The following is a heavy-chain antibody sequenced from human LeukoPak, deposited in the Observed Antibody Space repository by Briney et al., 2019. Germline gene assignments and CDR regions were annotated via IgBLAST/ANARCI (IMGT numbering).Heavy chain of an antibody. CDR2: ISSYNGNT. J-gene: IGHJ5*02. CDR1: GYTFTCYG. D-gene: IGHD2-2*01. Sequence: GGSVKVSCKASGYTFTCYGISWVRQAPGQGLEWMGCISSYNGNTNYAQKLQGRVTMTTDTSKSTAYMELRSLRSDDTAVYYCARSLLCSTSCYLDCFDPWGQGTLVTVSS. CDR3: ARSLLCSTSCYLDCFDP. V-gene: IGHV1-18*04.